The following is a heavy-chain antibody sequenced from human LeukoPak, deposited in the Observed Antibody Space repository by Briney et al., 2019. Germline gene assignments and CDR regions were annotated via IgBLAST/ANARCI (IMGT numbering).Heavy chain of an antibody. CDR3: ARVLAVADYYYYGMDV. J-gene: IGHJ6*02. V-gene: IGHV3-21*01. CDR1: GFTFSSYS. Sequence: GGSLRLSCAASGFTFSSYSMNWVRQAPGKGLEWVSSISSSSSYIYYADSVKGRFTISRDNAKNSLYLQMNSLRVEDTAVYYCARVLAVADYYYYGMDVWGQGTTVSVSS. D-gene: IGHD6-19*01. CDR2: ISSSSSYI.